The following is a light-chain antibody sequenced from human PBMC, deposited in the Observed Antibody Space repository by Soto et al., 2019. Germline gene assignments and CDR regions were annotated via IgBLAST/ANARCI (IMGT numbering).Light chain of an antibody. Sequence: EIVLTQSPATLSLSPGERATLSCRASQSVSSYLLWYQQKPGQAPRLLIYDASNRATGIPARFSGSGSGTDFTLTISSLETEDFAVYYCQQRTNWPLITFGQGTRLEIK. CDR2: DAS. CDR3: QQRTNWPLIT. CDR1: QSVSSY. J-gene: IGKJ5*01. V-gene: IGKV3-11*01.